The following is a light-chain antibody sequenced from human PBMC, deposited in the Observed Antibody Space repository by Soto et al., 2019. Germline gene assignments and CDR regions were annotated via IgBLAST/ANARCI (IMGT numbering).Light chain of an antibody. V-gene: IGLV2-8*01. Sequence: QSVLTKPPSGSGSPGQSVTISCTGTSSDVGGYNYVSWYQQHPGKAPKLMIYEVSKRPSGVPDRFSGSKSGNTASLTVSVLQAEDEADYYCSSYAGSNNYVFGTGTK. CDR1: SSDVGGYNY. CDR2: EVS. CDR3: SSYAGSNNYV. J-gene: IGLJ1*01.